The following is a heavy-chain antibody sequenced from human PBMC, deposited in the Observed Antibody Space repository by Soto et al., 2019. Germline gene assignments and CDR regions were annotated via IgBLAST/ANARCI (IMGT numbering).Heavy chain of an antibody. CDR1: GGTFSSYT. V-gene: IGHV1-69*02. CDR2: IIPILGIA. J-gene: IGHJ4*02. Sequence: QVQLVQSGAEVKKPGSSVKVSCKASGGTFSSYTISWVRQAPGQGLEWMGRIIPILGIANYAQKFQGRVTITADKSTSTAYMELSSLRSEDTAVYYWARGSSGWSRVDYWGQGTLVTVSS. D-gene: IGHD6-19*01. CDR3: ARGSSGWSRVDY.